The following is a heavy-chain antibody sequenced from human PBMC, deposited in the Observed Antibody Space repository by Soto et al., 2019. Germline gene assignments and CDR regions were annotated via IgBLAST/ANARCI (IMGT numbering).Heavy chain of an antibody. CDR2: ISANSGNT. J-gene: IGHJ3*01. V-gene: IGHV1-18*01. Sequence: ASVKVSCKASGYTFSTYGISWVRQAPGQGLERMGWISANSGNTNYAQKVQGRVTMTKDTSTTTVYMELRSLSFDDTALYYCVRDVNHGFXVWGQGTMVTVSS. CDR1: GYTFSTYG. CDR3: VRDVNHGFXV.